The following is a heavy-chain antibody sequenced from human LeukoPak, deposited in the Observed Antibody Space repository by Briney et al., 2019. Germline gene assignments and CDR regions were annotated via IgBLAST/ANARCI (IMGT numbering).Heavy chain of an antibody. Sequence: AGGSLRLSCAASGFTFGSYGMSWVRQAPGKGLEWVSFITPNADRTSYADSVEGRFTISRDNPRNTLYMQMNSLRDEATALYYCAIMHGYYDGSGYWVQWGQGTLVTVSS. CDR1: GFTFGSYG. D-gene: IGHD3-22*01. V-gene: IGHV3-23*01. J-gene: IGHJ1*01. CDR2: ITPNADRT. CDR3: AIMHGYYDGSGYWVQ.